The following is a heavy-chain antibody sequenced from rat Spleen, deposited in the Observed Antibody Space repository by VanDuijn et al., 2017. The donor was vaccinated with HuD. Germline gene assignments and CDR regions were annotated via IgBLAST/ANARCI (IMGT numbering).Heavy chain of an antibody. CDR1: GFTFNSYD. CDR2: ISPSGGFT. Sequence: EVQLVESDGGSVQPGGSLKVSCAVSGFTFNSYDMAWVRQAPTKGLEWVASISPSGGFTYYPDSVQGRFTISRDNTKSTLYLQMDSLKSEDTASYYCVRHGYTRYYFDYWGQGVMVTVSS. D-gene: IGHD1-9*01. V-gene: IGHV5S23*01. CDR3: VRHGYTRYYFDY. J-gene: IGHJ2*01.